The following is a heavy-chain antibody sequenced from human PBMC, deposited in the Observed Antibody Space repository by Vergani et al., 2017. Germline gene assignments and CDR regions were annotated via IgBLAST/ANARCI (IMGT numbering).Heavy chain of an antibody. CDR1: GDSMNTYY. CDR3: ARVDTAMATNAFDI. V-gene: IGHV4-59*01. J-gene: IGHJ3*02. CDR2: IYYSGST. D-gene: IGHD5-18*01. Sequence: QVQLQESGPGLVKPSETLSLTCSVSGDSMNTYYWSWIRQPPGKGLEWIGYIYYSGSTNYNPSLKSRVTISVDTSKNQFSLKLSSVTAADTAVYYCARVDTAMATNAFDIWGQGTMVTVSS.